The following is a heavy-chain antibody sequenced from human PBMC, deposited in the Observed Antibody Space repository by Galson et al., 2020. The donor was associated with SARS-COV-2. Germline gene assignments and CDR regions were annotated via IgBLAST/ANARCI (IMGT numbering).Heavy chain of an antibody. V-gene: IGHV3-21*01. CDR3: ARGGLYCSGGACSMQHPLDC. CDR2: ISGSTTYK. CDR1: GFAFRNYS. Sequence: GGSLRLSCAASGFAFRNYSMDWVRQAPGKGLEWVSSISGSTTYKDYADSVKGRFTISRDNAKNSLFLQMNSLRTEDTAVYYCARGGLYCSGGACSMQHPLDCWGQGTLVTVSS. D-gene: IGHD2-8*02. J-gene: IGHJ4*02.